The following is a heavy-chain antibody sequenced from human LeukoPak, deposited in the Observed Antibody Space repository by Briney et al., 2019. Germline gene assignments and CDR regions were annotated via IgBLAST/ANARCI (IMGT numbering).Heavy chain of an antibody. Sequence: GGSLRLSCAASGFTFSSYAMSWVRQAPGKGLEWVSAISGSGGSTYYADSVKGRFTISRDNSKNTLYLQMNSLRAEDTAVYYRAKDGMTTGYSRYYYYMDVWGKGTTVTVSS. D-gene: IGHD3-9*01. CDR2: ISGSGGST. J-gene: IGHJ6*03. V-gene: IGHV3-23*01. CDR1: GFTFSSYA. CDR3: AKDGMTTGYSRYYYYMDV.